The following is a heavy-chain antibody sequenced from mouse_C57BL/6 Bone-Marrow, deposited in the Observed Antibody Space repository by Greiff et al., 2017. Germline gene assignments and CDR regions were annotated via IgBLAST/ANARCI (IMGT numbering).Heavy chain of an antibody. V-gene: IGHV1-12*01. J-gene: IGHJ4*01. D-gene: IGHD1-1*01. CDR3: AKTTVVADYYAMDY. Sequence: LQQSGAELVRPGASVKMSCKASGYTFTSYNMHWVKQTPRQGLEWIGAIYPGNGDTSYNQKFKGKATLTVDKSSSTAYMQLSSLTSEDSAVYFCAKTTVVADYYAMDYWGQGTSVTVSS. CDR1: GYTFTSYN. CDR2: IYPGNGDT.